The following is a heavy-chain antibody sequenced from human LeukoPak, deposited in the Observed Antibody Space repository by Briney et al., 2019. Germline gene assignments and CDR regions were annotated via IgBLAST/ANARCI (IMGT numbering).Heavy chain of an antibody. V-gene: IGHV1-8*01. Sequence: GASVKVSCKASGYTCISYNINWVRQATGQGLEWMGWMNPNSANTGYTQKFQGRVTMTRNTSISTAYMELSSLRSEDTAVYYCARGYYDILTGYWTNDAFDIWGQGTMVTVSS. CDR1: GYTCISYN. D-gene: IGHD3-9*01. CDR3: ARGYYDILTGYWTNDAFDI. CDR2: MNPNSANT. J-gene: IGHJ3*02.